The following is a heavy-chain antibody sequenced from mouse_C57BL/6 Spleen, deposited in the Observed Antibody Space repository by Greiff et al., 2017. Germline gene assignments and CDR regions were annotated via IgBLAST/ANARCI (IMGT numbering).Heavy chain of an antibody. V-gene: IGHV1-69*01. J-gene: IGHJ2*01. CDR2: IDPSDSYT. CDR3: ARRGKLGGLFDY. D-gene: IGHD3-1*01. CDR1: GYTFTSYW. Sequence: QVQLQQPGAELVMPGASVKLSCKASGYTFTSYWMHWVKQRPGQGLEWIGEIDPSDSYTNYNQKFKGKSTLTVDKSSSTAYMQLSSLTSEDSAVYDCARRGKLGGLFDYWGQGTTLTVSS.